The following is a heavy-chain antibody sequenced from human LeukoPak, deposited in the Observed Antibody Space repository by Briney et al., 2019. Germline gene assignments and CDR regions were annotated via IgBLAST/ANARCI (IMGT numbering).Heavy chain of an antibody. Sequence: PGGSLRLSCAASVFILSSYGMHWVRQAPGKGLEWVAFIRYDGSNTYYADSVKGRFTISRDNSKNTLYLQMNSLRAEDAAVYYCAKSWELLGAGDYWGQGTLVTVSS. CDR3: AKSWELLGAGDY. D-gene: IGHD1-26*01. CDR1: VFILSSYG. CDR2: IRYDGSNT. J-gene: IGHJ4*02. V-gene: IGHV3-30*02.